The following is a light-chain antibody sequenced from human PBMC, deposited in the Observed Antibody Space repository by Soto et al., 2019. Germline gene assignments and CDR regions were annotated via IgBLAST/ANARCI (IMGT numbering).Light chain of an antibody. V-gene: IGKV3D-15*01. CDR1: QSVSGN. Sequence: EIVMTQSPATLSVSPGERATLSCRASQSVSGNLAGYQQKPDRAPRLLSYGASTSATDIPARFSASGSGKEVTLTISSLPSEDFAVYYCQQYNNWPPTFGQGTKVEIK. CDR3: QQYNNWPPT. CDR2: GAS. J-gene: IGKJ1*01.